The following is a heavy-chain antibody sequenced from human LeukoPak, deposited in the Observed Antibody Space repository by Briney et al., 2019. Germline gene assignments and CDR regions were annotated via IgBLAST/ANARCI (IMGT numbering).Heavy chain of an antibody. D-gene: IGHD3-16*02. CDR1: GGSFSGYY. Sequence: SETLSLTCAVYGGSFSGYYWSWIRQPPGKGLEWIGEINHSGSTDYNPSLKSRVTISVDTSKNQFSLKLSSVTAADTAVYYCARVRMITFGGVIVTWGQGTLVTVSS. CDR3: ARVRMITFGGVIVT. CDR2: INHSGST. J-gene: IGHJ5*02. V-gene: IGHV4-34*01.